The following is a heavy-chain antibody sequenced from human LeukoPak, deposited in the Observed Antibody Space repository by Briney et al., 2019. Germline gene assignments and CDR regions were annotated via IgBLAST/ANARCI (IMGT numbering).Heavy chain of an antibody. D-gene: IGHD2-8*01. Sequence: GGSLRPSCAASGFTFGNLFMHWVRQAQGKGLLWVSRINPDGTTTYHADSVKGRFTVSRDNADNALYLQMHNLRVEDTALYYCTRALSMTHNAFDLWGQGHLVTVSS. CDR2: INPDGTTT. V-gene: IGHV3-74*01. CDR3: TRALSMTHNAFDL. CDR1: GFTFGNLF. J-gene: IGHJ3*01.